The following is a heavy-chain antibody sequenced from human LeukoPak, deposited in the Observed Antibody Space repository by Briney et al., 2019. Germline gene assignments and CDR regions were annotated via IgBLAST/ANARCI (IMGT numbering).Heavy chain of an antibody. CDR2: IYSGGST. D-gene: IGHD3-22*01. V-gene: IGHV3-66*01. Sequence: GGSLRLSCVGSGFTFSSYHMTWVRQAPGKGLEWVSLIYSGGSTNYSDSVKGRFTISRDNSKNTLYLQMNSLRAEDTVVYYCARDSYSYDSSGYFFPAGFDYWGQGTLVTVSS. CDR1: GFTFSSYH. CDR3: ARDSYSYDSSGYFFPAGFDY. J-gene: IGHJ4*02.